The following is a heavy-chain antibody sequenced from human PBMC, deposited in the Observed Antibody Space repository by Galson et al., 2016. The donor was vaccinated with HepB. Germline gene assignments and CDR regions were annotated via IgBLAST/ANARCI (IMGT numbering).Heavy chain of an antibody. V-gene: IGHV3-53*01. CDR2: THAGGNT. J-gene: IGHJ6*02. CDR3: PRQISPWCLDV. D-gene: IGHD2-8*01. CDR1: GLTVTTNF. Sequence: SLRLSGAASGLTVTTNFMSWVRQAPGKGLECVSVTHAGGNTYYSDSVKGRFTISRDRSQNSLSLQMSSLRAEDTAVYYCPRQISPWCLDVWGQGTTVTVSS.